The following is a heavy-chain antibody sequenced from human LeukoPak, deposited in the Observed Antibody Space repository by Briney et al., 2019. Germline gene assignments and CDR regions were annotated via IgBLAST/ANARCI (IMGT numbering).Heavy chain of an antibody. CDR1: GGSVSSGSYY. V-gene: IGHV4-61*01. D-gene: IGHD5-12*01. J-gene: IGHJ5*02. CDR2: IYYSGST. CDR3: ARWLDNWFDP. Sequence: SEPLSLTCTVSGGSVSSGSYYWSWIRQPPGKGLEWIGYIYYSGSTNYNPSLKSRVTISVDTSKNQFSLKLSSVTAADTAVYYCARWLDNWFDPWGQGTLVTVSS.